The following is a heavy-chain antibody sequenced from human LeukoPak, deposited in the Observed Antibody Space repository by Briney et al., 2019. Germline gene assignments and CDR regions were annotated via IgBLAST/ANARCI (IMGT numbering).Heavy chain of an antibody. V-gene: IGHV1-18*01. CDR1: GYTFTSYG. Sequence: ASVKVSCKASGYTFTSYGISWVRQAPGQGLEWLGWISAYNGNTNYAQKLQGRVTMTTDTSTSTAYMELRSLRSDDTAVYYCARDGAVAGIGPFDYWGQGTLVTVSS. J-gene: IGHJ4*02. D-gene: IGHD6-19*01. CDR2: ISAYNGNT. CDR3: ARDGAVAGIGPFDY.